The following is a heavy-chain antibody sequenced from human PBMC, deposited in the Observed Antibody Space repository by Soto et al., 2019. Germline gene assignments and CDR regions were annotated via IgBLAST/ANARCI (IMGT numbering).Heavy chain of an antibody. V-gene: IGHV3-30-3*01. CDR1: GFTFSTSA. J-gene: IGHJ6*02. CDR3: ARDGGSGSGMDV. Sequence: QVQLVESGGGVVQPGRSLRLSCAASGFTFSTSAMYWVHQAPGKGLEWVSVISYDGSDKYYADSVKGRFTISRDNSKNTLYLQMNSLRREDTAVYYCARDGGSGSGMDVWGQGTTVTVSS. CDR2: ISYDGSDK. D-gene: IGHD3-10*01.